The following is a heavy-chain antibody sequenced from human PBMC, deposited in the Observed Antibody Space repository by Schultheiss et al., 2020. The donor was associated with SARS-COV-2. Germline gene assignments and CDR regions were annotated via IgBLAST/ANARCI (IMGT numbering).Heavy chain of an antibody. CDR2: IWYDGSNK. J-gene: IGHJ4*02. CDR1: GFTFSSYG. V-gene: IGHV3-33*08. D-gene: IGHD4-17*01. CDR3: ARDYGDYVGGLFDY. Sequence: GESLKISCAASGFTFSSYGMHWVRQAPGKGLEWVAVIWYDGSNKYYADSVKGRFTISRDNAKNSLYLQMNSLRDEDTAVYYCARDYGDYVGGLFDYWGQGTLVTVS.